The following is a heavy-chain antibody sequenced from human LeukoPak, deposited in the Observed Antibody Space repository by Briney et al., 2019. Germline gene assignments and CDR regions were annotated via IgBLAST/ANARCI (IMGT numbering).Heavy chain of an antibody. CDR3: AREVIEDWFDP. J-gene: IGHJ5*02. CDR1: GGSISSGAYY. Sequence: SGTLSLTCTVSGGSISSGAYYWNWIRQHPGKGLEWIGYIYYSGSTYYNPSLKSRVTMSVDTSKNQFSLKLSSVTAADTAVYYCAREVIEDWFDPWGQGTLVTVSS. V-gene: IGHV4-31*03. CDR2: IYYSGST. D-gene: IGHD2/OR15-2a*01.